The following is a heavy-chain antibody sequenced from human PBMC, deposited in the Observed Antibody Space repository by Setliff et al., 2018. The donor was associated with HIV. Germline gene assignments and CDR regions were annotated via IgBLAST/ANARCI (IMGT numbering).Heavy chain of an antibody. CDR1: GFNFSMYS. V-gene: IGHV3-48*01. D-gene: IGHD3-22*01. J-gene: IGHJ4*02. CDR2: ISSSGSTI. Sequence: PGGSLRLSCAASGFNFSMYSMNWVRQAPGKGLEWISYISSSGSTIFYADSVKGRFTISRDNAKNSLYLQMNSLRAEDTAVYYCALFYYGSSGHFDYWGQGTLVTVSS. CDR3: ALFYYGSSGHFDY.